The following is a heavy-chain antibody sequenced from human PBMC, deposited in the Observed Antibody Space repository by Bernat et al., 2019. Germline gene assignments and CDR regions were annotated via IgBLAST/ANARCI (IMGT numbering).Heavy chain of an antibody. D-gene: IGHD3-22*01. CDR2: INSDGSST. J-gene: IGHJ4*02. CDR3: ARVAEYRDDSSGYYYRGFYDY. V-gene: IGHV3-74*01. Sequence: EVQLVESGGGLVQPGGSLRLSCAASGFTFSSYWMHWVRQAPGKGLVWVSRINSDGSSTSYADSVKGRFTISRDNAKNTLYLQMNSLRAEDTAVYYCARVAEYRDDSSGYYYRGFYDYWGQGTLVTVSS. CDR1: GFTFSSYW.